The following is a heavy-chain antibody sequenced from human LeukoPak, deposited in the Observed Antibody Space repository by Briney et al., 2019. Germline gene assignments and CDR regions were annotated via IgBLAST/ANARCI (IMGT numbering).Heavy chain of an antibody. CDR1: GHTFTGYY. V-gene: IGHV1-2*02. J-gene: IGHJ5*02. CDR3: ARDQVVVVPAAMNWFDP. CDR2: INPNSGGT. D-gene: IGHD2-2*01. Sequence: ASVKVSCKASGHTFTGYYMHWVRQAPGQGLEWMGWINPNSGGTNYAQKFQGRITMTRDTSISTAYMELSRLRSDDTAVYYCARDQVVVVPAAMNWFDPWGQGTLVTVSS.